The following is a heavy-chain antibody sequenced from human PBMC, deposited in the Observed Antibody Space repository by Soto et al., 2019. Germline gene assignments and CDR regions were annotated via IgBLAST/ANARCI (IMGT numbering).Heavy chain of an antibody. CDR1: GFTFSSYG. CDR2: IWYDGSNK. CDR3: ARDSFDYGDYYFDY. D-gene: IGHD4-17*01. V-gene: IGHV3-33*01. Sequence: QVQLVESGGGVVQPGRSLRLSCAASGFTFSSYGMHWVRQAPGKGLEWVAVIWYDGSNKYYADSVKGRFTISRDNSKNTLYLQMNSLRAEDTAVYYCARDSFDYGDYYFDYWGQGTLFTVSS. J-gene: IGHJ4*02.